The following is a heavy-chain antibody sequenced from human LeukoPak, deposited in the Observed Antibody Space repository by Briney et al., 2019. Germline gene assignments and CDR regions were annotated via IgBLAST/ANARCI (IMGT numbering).Heavy chain of an antibody. V-gene: IGHV3-48*04. CDR1: GFTFSSYA. CDR2: ISSSSSTI. CDR3: ARDTGPNWVDY. J-gene: IGHJ4*02. D-gene: IGHD7-27*01. Sequence: PGRSLRLSCAASGFTFSSYAMHWVRQAPGKGLEWVSYISSSSSTIYYADSVKGRFTISRDNAKNSLYLQMNSLRAEDTAVYYCARDTGPNWVDYWGQGTLVTVSS.